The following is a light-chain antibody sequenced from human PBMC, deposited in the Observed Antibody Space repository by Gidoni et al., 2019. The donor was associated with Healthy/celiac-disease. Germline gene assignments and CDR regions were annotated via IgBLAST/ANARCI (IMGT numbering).Light chain of an antibody. CDR2: DAS. CDR1: KDISNY. Sequence: DIQMTQSPSSLSASVGDRVTITCQASKDISNYLNWYQQKPGKAPKLLIYDASNLETGVPSRFSGSGSGTYFTFTISSLHPEDIATYYCQQYDNLPLTFGGGTKVEIK. CDR3: QQYDNLPLT. J-gene: IGKJ4*01. V-gene: IGKV1-33*01.